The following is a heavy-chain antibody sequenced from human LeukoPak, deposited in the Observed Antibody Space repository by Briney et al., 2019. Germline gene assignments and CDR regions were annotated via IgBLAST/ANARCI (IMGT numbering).Heavy chain of an antibody. D-gene: IGHD3-16*01. J-gene: IGHJ6*03. Sequence: PGGSLRLSCAASGFTFSSYGMHWVRQAPGKGLEWMAFIRYDGSNKYYADSVKGRFTISRDNSKNTLYLQMNSLRAEDTAVYYCAKDIGGSYYYYYMDVWGKGTTVTVSS. CDR3: AKDIGGSYYYYYMDV. V-gene: IGHV3-30*02. CDR2: IRYDGSNK. CDR1: GFTFSSYG.